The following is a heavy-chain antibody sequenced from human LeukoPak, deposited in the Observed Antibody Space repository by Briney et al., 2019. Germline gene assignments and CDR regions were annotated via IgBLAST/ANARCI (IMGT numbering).Heavy chain of an antibody. Sequence: SESLSLTCTVSGGSISSYYWSWIRQPPGKGLEWIGDIYYSGSTNYNPSLKSRVTISVDTSNNKFTLKANSVPAADTAVYYCARQLPLYDILTGSRYYFDYWGQGTLVTVSS. CDR2: IYYSGST. J-gene: IGHJ4*02. V-gene: IGHV4-59*08. CDR3: ARQLPLYDILTGSRYYFDY. CDR1: GGSISSYY. D-gene: IGHD3-9*01.